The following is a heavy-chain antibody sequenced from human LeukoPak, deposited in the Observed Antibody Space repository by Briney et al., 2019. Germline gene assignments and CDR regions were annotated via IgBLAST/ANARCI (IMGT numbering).Heavy chain of an antibody. Sequence: GGSLRLSCAASGFTFSSYAMSWVRQAPGKGLEWVSVISGSGVSTYYADTVKGRFTISRDNSKNTLYLQMNSLRAEDTAVYYCAKGLPSGNSFDYWGQGTLVTVSS. CDR1: GFTFSSYA. CDR2: ISGSGVST. J-gene: IGHJ4*02. D-gene: IGHD2-15*01. V-gene: IGHV3-23*01. CDR3: AKGLPSGNSFDY.